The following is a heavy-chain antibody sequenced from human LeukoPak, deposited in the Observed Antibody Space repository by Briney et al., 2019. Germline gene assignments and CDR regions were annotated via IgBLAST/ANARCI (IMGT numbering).Heavy chain of an antibody. J-gene: IGHJ3*02. CDR2: IYPGDSDT. CDR1: GYRFNSYW. V-gene: IGHV5-51*01. CDR3: ARHPGSSSGALDI. Sequence: GESLKISCQGSGYRFNSYWTGWVRQVPGKGLEWMGIIYPGDSDTRYSPSFQGQVTISADKSISTAYLQWISLKASDTAVYYCARHPGSSSGALDIWGQGTMVTVSS. D-gene: IGHD3-22*01.